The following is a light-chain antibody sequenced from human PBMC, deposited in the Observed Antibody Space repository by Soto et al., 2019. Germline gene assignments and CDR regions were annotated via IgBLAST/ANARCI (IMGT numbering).Light chain of an antibody. Sequence: EVVMTQSPATLSVSPGERATLSCRASQSVNANLAWYQQMPGQAPRLLIHGASNRATGIPASLSGSGFGTAFILTISSLQSEDFAVYYCQQYNTWLWTFGQGTKVEI. CDR3: QQYNTWLWT. V-gene: IGKV3-15*01. CDR1: QSVNAN. CDR2: GAS. J-gene: IGKJ1*01.